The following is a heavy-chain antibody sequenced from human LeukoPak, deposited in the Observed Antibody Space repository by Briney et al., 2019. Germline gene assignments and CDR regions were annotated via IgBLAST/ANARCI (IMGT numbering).Heavy chain of an antibody. D-gene: IGHD4-17*01. Sequence: GGSLRLSCAASGFTFSSYGMSWVRQAPGKGLEWVSSISSSSSYIYYADSVKGRFTISRDNAKNSLYLQMNSLRAEDTAVYYCAREVGDYAFDYWGQGTLVTVSS. CDR2: ISSSSSYI. J-gene: IGHJ4*02. CDR3: AREVGDYAFDY. V-gene: IGHV3-21*01. CDR1: GFTFSSYG.